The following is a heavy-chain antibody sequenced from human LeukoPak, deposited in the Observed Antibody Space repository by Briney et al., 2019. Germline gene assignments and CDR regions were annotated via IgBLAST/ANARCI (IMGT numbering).Heavy chain of an antibody. CDR1: GGSFSGYY. CDR2: IYYRGST. J-gene: IGHJ4*02. Sequence: PSETLSLTCAVYGGSFSGYYWSWIRQPPGKGLEWIGYIYYRGSTNYNPSLKSRVTMSLDTSKNQFSLRLTSVTAADTAIYYCARQNGDCLWYLDYWGQGTLVTVSS. CDR3: ARQNGDCLWYLDY. D-gene: IGHD2-21*02. V-gene: IGHV4-59*08.